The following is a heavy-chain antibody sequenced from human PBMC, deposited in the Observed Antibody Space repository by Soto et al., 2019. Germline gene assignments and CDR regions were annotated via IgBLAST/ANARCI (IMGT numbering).Heavy chain of an antibody. CDR2: IIPIFGTA. CDR3: ARGGGKHDTKNTYSYGMDV. J-gene: IGHJ6*02. Sequence: QVQLVQSGAEVKKPGSSVKVSCKASGGTFSSYAISWVRQAPGQGLEWMGGIIPIFGTANYAQKFQGRVTITADKSTSTAYVELSSMRSEDRAVYYCARGGGKHDTKNTYSYGMDVGGQGTTVTVSS. D-gene: IGHD3-16*01. CDR1: GGTFSSYA. V-gene: IGHV1-69*06.